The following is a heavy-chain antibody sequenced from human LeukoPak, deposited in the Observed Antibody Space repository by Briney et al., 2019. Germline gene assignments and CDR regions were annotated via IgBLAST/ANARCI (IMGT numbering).Heavy chain of an antibody. V-gene: IGHV3-74*01. CDR1: GFTFSYYW. CDR3: ALPLRDGDFYFDY. D-gene: IGHD4-17*01. J-gene: IGHJ4*02. CDR2: INSDGSST. Sequence: PGGSLRLSCAAPGFTFSYYWMHWVRQAPGKGLVWVSRINSDGSSTNYADSVKGRFTISRDNAKNTLYLQMNSLRAEDTAVYYCALPLRDGDFYFDYWGQGTLVTVSS.